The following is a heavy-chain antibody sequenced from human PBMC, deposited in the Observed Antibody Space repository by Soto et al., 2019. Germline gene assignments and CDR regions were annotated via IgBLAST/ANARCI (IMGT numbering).Heavy chain of an antibody. CDR2: IYYSGST. CDR3: ARVKYLRGRITIFGVVSNWFDP. D-gene: IGHD3-3*01. Sequence: SETLSLTCTVSGGSVSRGSYYWSWIRQPPGKGLEWIGYIYYSGSTNYNPSLKSRVTISVDTSKNQFSLKLSSVTAADTAVYYCARVKYLRGRITIFGVVSNWFDPWGQGTLVTVSS. CDR1: GGSVSRGSYY. J-gene: IGHJ5*02. V-gene: IGHV4-61*01.